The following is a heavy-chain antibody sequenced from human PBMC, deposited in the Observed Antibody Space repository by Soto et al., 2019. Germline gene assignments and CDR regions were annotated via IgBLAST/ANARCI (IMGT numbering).Heavy chain of an antibody. CDR3: VRDWPKLIRGFGDYENYFGMDV. J-gene: IGHJ6*02. V-gene: IGHV4-4*02. D-gene: IGHD4-17*01. Sequence: QVQLQESGPGLVKPSGTLSLTCVVSGGSISNDYWWSWVRQSPGKGMEWIGEMYHSGRANYNPSLKSRVTMSVDTSKNHFSLKLNSVTAADTAIYYCVRDWPKLIRGFGDYENYFGMDVWGQGTTVTVSS. CDR1: GGSISNDYW. CDR2: MYHSGRA.